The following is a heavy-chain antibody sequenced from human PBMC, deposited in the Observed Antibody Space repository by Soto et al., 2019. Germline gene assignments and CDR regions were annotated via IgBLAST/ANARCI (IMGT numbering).Heavy chain of an antibody. CDR3: VKACSIYGYSEFDH. V-gene: IGHV3-30*18. CDR2: VSFDSSNR. CDR1: GFTLGHYG. D-gene: IGHD2-21*01. Sequence: PGGSLRLSCVASGFTLGHYGLNWVWQAPGKGLEWVAVVSFDSSNRYYSDSVRGRCTIARDNPKDTLYLQMDTLRPEDTAMYYWVKACSIYGYSEFDHWGQGTQVTVSS. J-gene: IGHJ4*02.